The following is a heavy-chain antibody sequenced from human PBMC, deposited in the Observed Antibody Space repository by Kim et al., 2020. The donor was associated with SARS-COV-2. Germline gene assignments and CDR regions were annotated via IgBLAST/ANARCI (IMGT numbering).Heavy chain of an antibody. Sequence: GESLKISCKGSGYSFTSYWIGWVRQMPGKGLEWMGIIYPGDSDTRYSPSFQGQVTISADKSISTAYLQWSSLKASDTAMYYCARRVTTVTQTYDAFDIWGQGTMVTVSS. CDR1: GYSFTSYW. CDR3: ARRVTTVTQTYDAFDI. D-gene: IGHD4-17*01. J-gene: IGHJ3*02. CDR2: IYPGDSDT. V-gene: IGHV5-51*01.